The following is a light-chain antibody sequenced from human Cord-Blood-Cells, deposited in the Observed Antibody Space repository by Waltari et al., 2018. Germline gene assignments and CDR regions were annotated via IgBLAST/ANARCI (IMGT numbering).Light chain of an antibody. CDR1: QSVSSY. CDR3: QQRSNWPALT. Sequence: EIVLTQSLATLSLSLGARATLLCRASQSVSSYLAWYQQKRGQAPRLLIYDASNRATGIPARFSGSWSGTDFTLTISGLKPEDFAVYYGQQRSNWPALTFGGGTKVEIK. V-gene: IGKV3-11*01. J-gene: IGKJ4*01. CDR2: DAS.